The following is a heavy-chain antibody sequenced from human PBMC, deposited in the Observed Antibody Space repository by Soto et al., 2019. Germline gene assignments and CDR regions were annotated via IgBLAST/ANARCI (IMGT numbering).Heavy chain of an antibody. CDR2: ISSSSSSTI. CDR3: ARDLFGDYRSVDYYYYMDV. CDR1: GFTFSSYS. J-gene: IGHJ6*03. Sequence: GGSLRLSCAASGFTFSSYSMNWVRQAPGKGLEWVSYISSSSSSTIYYADSVKGRFTISRDNAKNSLYLQMNSLRAEDTAVYYCARDLFGDYRSVDYYYYMDVWGKGTTVTVSS. V-gene: IGHV3-48*01. D-gene: IGHD4-17*01.